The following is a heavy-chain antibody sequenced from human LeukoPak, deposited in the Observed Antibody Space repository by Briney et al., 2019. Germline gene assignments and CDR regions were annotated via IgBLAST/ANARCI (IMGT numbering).Heavy chain of an antibody. CDR2: IIPIFGTA. CDR3: ARDPGYYYDSTATDY. CDR1: GYTFTSYY. V-gene: IGHV1-69*06. J-gene: IGHJ4*02. Sequence: ASVKVSCKASGYTFTSYYMHWVRQAPGQGLEWMGGIIPIFGTANYAQKFQGRVTITADKSTSTAYMELSSLRSEDTAVYYCARDPGYYYDSTATDYWGQGTLVTVSS. D-gene: IGHD3-22*01.